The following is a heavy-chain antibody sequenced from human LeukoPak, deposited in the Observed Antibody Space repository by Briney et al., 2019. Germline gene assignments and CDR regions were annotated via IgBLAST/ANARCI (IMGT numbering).Heavy chain of an antibody. Sequence: GGSLRLSCAASGFTFSDYYMSWIRQAPGKGLEWVSYISSSGSTIYYADSVKGRFTISRDNAKNSLYPQMNSLRAEDTAVYYCAREVWSGYYYYYYYMDVWGKGTTVTVSS. CDR2: ISSSGSTI. D-gene: IGHD3-3*01. V-gene: IGHV3-11*01. CDR3: AREVWSGYYYYYYYMDV. J-gene: IGHJ6*03. CDR1: GFTFSDYY.